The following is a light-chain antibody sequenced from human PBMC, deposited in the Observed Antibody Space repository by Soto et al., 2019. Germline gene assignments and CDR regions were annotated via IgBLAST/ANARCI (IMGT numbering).Light chain of an antibody. CDR3: QQYGSSRGA. CDR2: DAS. V-gene: IGKV3-20*01. Sequence: VMTQAPATLAVSPGERATLSCRAKPNIKNNIAWYQHRPGQTPRLLIYDASSRATGIPDRFSGSGSGTDFTLTISRLEPEDFAVYYCQQYGSSRGAFGQGTKVDIK. J-gene: IGKJ1*01. CDR1: PNIKNN.